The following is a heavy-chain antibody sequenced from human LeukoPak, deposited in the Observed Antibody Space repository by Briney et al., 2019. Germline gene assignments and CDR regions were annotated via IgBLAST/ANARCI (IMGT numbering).Heavy chain of an antibody. CDR3: ARPLSGSHSAFDI. J-gene: IGHJ3*02. Sequence: PGESLRLSCAASGFTFSSYSMNWVRQAPGKGLEWVSSISSSSSYIYYADLVKGRFTISRDKAKHSLYLQMNSLRAEDTAVYYCARPLSGSHSAFDIRGQGKIGTVSS. CDR1: GFTFSSYS. D-gene: IGHD6-25*01. V-gene: IGHV3-21*01. CDR2: ISSSSSYI.